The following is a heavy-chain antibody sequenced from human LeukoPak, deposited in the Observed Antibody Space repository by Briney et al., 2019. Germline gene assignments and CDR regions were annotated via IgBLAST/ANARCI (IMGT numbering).Heavy chain of an antibody. CDR3: ARTVNSGSYFDAFDI. CDR1: GGSISSYY. V-gene: IGHV4-59*01. D-gene: IGHD1-26*01. Sequence: SETLSLTCTVSGGSISSYYWSWIRQPPGKGLEWIGYIYYSGSTNYNPSLKSRVTMSVDTSKNQFSLKLSSVTAADTAVYYCARTVNSGSYFDAFDIWGQGTMVTVSS. J-gene: IGHJ3*02. CDR2: IYYSGST.